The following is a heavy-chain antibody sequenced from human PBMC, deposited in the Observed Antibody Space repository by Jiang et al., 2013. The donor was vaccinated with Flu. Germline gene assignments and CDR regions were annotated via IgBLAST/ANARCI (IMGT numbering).Heavy chain of an antibody. CDR2: IYYSGST. D-gene: IGHD3-3*01. V-gene: IGHV4-59*01. J-gene: IGHJ6*03. CDR3: ARARITIFGVPDYYYYMDV. Sequence: RQPPGKGLEWIGYIYYSGSTNYNPSLKSRVTISVDTSKNQFSLKLSSVTAADTAVYYCARARITIFGVPDYYYYMDVWGKGTTVTVSS.